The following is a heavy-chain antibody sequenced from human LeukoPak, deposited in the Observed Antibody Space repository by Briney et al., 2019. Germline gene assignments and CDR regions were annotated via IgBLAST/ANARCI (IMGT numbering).Heavy chain of an antibody. D-gene: IGHD6-19*01. CDR1: GVTFDDYA. Sequence: QTGGSLRLSCAASGVTFDDYAMHWVRQAPGKGLEWVSGISWNSGSIGYADSVKGRFTISRDNAKNSLYLQMNSLRAEDTALYYCAKDAGYSSGWYYFDYWGQGTLVTVSS. CDR2: ISWNSGSI. CDR3: AKDAGYSSGWYYFDY. V-gene: IGHV3-9*01. J-gene: IGHJ4*02.